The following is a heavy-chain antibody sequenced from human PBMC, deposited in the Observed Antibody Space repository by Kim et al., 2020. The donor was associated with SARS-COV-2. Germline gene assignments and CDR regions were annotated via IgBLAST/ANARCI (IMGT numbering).Heavy chain of an antibody. V-gene: IGHV1-2*06. CDR1: GYTFTGYY. D-gene: IGHD1-7*01. J-gene: IGHJ4*02. Sequence: ASVKVSCKASGYTFTGYYMHWVRQAPGQGLEWMGRINPNSGGTNYAQKFQGRVTMTRDTSISTAYMELSRLRSDDTTVYYCARDLPTGTTMGQGVWSGYWGQGTLVTVSS. CDR2: INPNSGGT. CDR3: ARDLPTGTTMGQGVWSGY.